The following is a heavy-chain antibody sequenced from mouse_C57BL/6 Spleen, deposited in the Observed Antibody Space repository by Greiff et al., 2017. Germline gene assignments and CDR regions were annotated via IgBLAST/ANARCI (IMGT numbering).Heavy chain of an antibody. Sequence: EVHLVESGGGLVKPGGSLKLSCAASGFTFSDYGMHWVRQAPEKGLEWVAYISSGSSTTYYADTVKGRFTISRDNAKNTLFLQMTSLRSEDTAMYYCARHGSYAMDYWGQGTSVTVSS. CDR3: ARHGSYAMDY. CDR1: GFTFSDYG. D-gene: IGHD1-1*01. V-gene: IGHV5-17*01. CDR2: ISSGSSTT. J-gene: IGHJ4*01.